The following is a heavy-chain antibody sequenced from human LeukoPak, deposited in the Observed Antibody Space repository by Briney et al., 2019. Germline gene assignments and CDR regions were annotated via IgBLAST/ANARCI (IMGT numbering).Heavy chain of an antibody. J-gene: IGHJ5*02. V-gene: IGHV3-30*02. CDR1: GFTFSYYG. CDR3: AKDLMRDRWFGES. Sequence: PGGSLRLSCAASGFTFSYYGMHWVRQAPDKGLEWVAFIRYDENDKYYAESVKGRFTISRDTSRNTLYLQMNSLRAEDTAVYYCAKDLMRDRWFGESWGQGTLVTVSS. CDR2: IRYDENDK. D-gene: IGHD3-10*01.